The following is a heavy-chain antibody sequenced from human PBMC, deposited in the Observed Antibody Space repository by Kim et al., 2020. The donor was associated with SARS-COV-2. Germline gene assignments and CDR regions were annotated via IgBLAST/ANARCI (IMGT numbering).Heavy chain of an antibody. D-gene: IGHD2-15*01. Sequence: KCQGRVTITADESTSTAYMELSSLRSEDTAVYYCARDGGEYCSGGSCYSHWGQGTLVTVSS. V-gene: IGHV1-69*01. J-gene: IGHJ4*02. CDR3: ARDGGEYCSGGSCYSH.